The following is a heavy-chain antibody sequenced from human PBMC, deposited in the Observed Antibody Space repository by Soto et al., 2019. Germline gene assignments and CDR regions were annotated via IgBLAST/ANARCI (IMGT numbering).Heavy chain of an antibody. CDR2: ISSSSSYI. Sequence: GGSLRLSCAASGFTFSSYSMNWVRQAPGKGLEWVSSISSSSSYIYYADSVKGRFTISRDNAKNSLYLQMNSLRAEDTAVYYCAGVRRTVADAFDIWGQGTMVTVSS. V-gene: IGHV3-21*01. CDR3: AGVRRTVADAFDI. J-gene: IGHJ3*02. CDR1: GFTFSSYS. D-gene: IGHD2-8*02.